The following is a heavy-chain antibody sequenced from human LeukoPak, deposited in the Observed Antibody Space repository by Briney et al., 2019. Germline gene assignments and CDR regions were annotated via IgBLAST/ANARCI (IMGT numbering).Heavy chain of an antibody. J-gene: IGHJ4*02. Sequence: GGSLRLSCAASGFTFSSYAMHWVRRAPGKGLEYVSAISSNGGSTYYANSVKGRFTISRDNSKNTLYLQMGSLRAEDMAVYYCARLRSYAFDYWGQGTLVTVSS. D-gene: IGHD3-16*01. CDR1: GFTFSSYA. V-gene: IGHV3-64*01. CDR3: ARLRSYAFDY. CDR2: ISSNGGST.